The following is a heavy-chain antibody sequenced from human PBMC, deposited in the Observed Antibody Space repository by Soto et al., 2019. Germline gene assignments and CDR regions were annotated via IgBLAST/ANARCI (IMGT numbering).Heavy chain of an antibody. CDR1: GGSLRRSY. CDR2: VYHTGTT. V-gene: IGHV4-59*01. CDR3: TGRAGEDWY. Sequence: PSGTLSLTCTVSGGSLRRSYWTWVRQSPGKGLEWIAYVYHTGTTNHNPSLTSRVTLSVDTSKNQFSLNVSSVTAAATAVYYCTGRAGEDWY. J-gene: IGHJ2*01.